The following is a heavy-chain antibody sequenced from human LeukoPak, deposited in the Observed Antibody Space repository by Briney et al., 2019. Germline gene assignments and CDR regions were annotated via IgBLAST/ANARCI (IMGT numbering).Heavy chain of an antibody. J-gene: IGHJ6*03. V-gene: IGHV3-53*01. D-gene: IGHD1-1*01. CDR2: IYSGGST. CDR3: ARDVRYNWNDRINYYYMDV. CDR1: RLTVSSNY. Sequence: PGGSLRLSCAASRLTVSSNYMSSVRQAPGKGLEWVSVIYSGGSTYYADSVKGRFTISRDNSKNTLYLQMNSLRAEDTAVYYCARDVRYNWNDRINYYYMDVWGKGTTVTVSS.